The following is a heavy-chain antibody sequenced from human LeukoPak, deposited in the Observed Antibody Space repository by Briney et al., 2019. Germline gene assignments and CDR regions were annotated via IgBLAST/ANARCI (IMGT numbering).Heavy chain of an antibody. CDR1: VFTFSSYS. Sequence: GGSLRLSCAASVFTFSSYSMNCVRQAPGKGLEWVSSISSSSSYIYYADSVKGRFTISRDNAKNSLYLQMNSLRAEDTAVYYRAREGHSSAFDYWGQGTLVTVSS. J-gene: IGHJ4*02. D-gene: IGHD6-25*01. V-gene: IGHV3-21*01. CDR2: ISSSSSYI. CDR3: AREGHSSAFDY.